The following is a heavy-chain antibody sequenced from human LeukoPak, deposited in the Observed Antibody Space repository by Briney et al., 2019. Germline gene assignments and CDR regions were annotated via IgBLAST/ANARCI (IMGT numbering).Heavy chain of an antibody. D-gene: IGHD6-13*01. CDR1: GYTFTGYY. V-gene: IGHV1-2*02. J-gene: IGHJ4*02. Sequence: ASVKVSCKASGYTFTGYYMHWVRQAPGQGLEWMGWINPNSGGTNYAQKFQGRVTMTRDTSISTAYMELSRLRSDDTAVYYCARENFQRYSGSWYYFDYWGQGTLVTVSS. CDR2: INPNSGGT. CDR3: ARENFQRYSGSWYYFDY.